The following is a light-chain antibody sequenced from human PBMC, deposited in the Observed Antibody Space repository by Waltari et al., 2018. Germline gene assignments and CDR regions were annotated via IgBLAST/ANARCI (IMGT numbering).Light chain of an antibody. CDR1: SSNIGSNY. J-gene: IGLJ3*02. CDR3: AAWDASLSPWV. Sequence: QSVLTQPPSASGTPGQRVTISCSGSSSNIGSNYVYWYQHLPGTAPKLLIYRNKQPSAGRPGLFSCSTCDSSASVASSGLRSEDEADYCCAAWDASLSPWVFGGGTKVTVL. CDR2: RNK. V-gene: IGLV1-47*01.